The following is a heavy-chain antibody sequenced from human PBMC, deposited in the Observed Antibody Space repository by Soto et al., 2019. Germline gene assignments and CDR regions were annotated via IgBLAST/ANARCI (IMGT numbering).Heavy chain of an antibody. D-gene: IGHD1-20*01. Sequence: QITLKESGPPLVKPTQTLTLTCTFSGFSLSTTGVGVGWIRQPPEKALEWLALIYWDDDRRYSPSLKSRLTITKDTSNNQVVLTMTNMDPVDTATYYCAHRLGGYHWNDAYFDYWGQGALVTVSS. V-gene: IGHV2-5*02. CDR1: GFSLSTTGVG. J-gene: IGHJ4*02. CDR2: IYWDDDR. CDR3: AHRLGGYHWNDAYFDY.